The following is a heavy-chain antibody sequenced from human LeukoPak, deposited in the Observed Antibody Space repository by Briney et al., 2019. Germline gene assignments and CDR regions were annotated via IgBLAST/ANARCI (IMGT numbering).Heavy chain of an antibody. CDR1: GFTFSSHG. Sequence: GGSLRLSCAASGFTFSSHGMNWVRQAPGKRLEWVSGISPNGVITYYADSVKGRFTISRDNSKGTVYLQMNSLRPEDTAVYYCAKGDAWLQYGNWGRGTLVTVSS. J-gene: IGHJ4*02. V-gene: IGHV3-23*01. D-gene: IGHD5-24*01. CDR3: AKGDAWLQYGN. CDR2: ISPNGVIT.